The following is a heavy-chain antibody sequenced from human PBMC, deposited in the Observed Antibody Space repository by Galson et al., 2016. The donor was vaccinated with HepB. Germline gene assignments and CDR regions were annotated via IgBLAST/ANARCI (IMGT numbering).Heavy chain of an antibody. J-gene: IGHJ3*02. D-gene: IGHD3-10*01. Sequence: SETLSLTCAVSGGSISSSNWWSWVRQPPGKGLEWIAEIYHTGLTTYNPSLKSRVTISMDKSKNHLSLDLNSVTAADTAVYYFAREFAADAFDIWGQGTMVTVSS. CDR3: AREFAADAFDI. CDR2: IYHTGLT. CDR1: GGSISSSNW. V-gene: IGHV4-4*02.